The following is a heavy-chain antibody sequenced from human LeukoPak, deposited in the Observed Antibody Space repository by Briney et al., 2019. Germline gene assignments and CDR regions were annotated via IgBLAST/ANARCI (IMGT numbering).Heavy chain of an antibody. Sequence: PGGSLRLSCAASGFTFSGSAMHWVRQASGKGLEWVGRIRSKANSYATAYAASVKGRFTISRDDSKNTAYLQMNSLKTEDTAVYYCTRRDSSSWFSYGMGVWGQGTTVTVSS. CDR1: GFTFSGSA. J-gene: IGHJ6*02. CDR2: IRSKANSYAT. D-gene: IGHD6-13*01. CDR3: TRRDSSSWFSYGMGV. V-gene: IGHV3-73*01.